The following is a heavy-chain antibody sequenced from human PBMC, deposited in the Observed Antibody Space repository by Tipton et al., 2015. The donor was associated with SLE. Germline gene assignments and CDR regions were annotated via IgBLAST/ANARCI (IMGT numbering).Heavy chain of an antibody. V-gene: IGHV4-4*07. D-gene: IGHD2-21*01. CDR1: GGSIIGYY. CDR3: ARDWGGEALDF. Sequence: LRLSCTVSGGSIIGYYWSWIRQPAGKGPEWIGRIYTGGRTIHNPSPDSRVTMSLDTSKSQFSLKLTSVTAADTAVYYCARDWGGEALDFWGQGTLVTVSS. J-gene: IGHJ4*02. CDR2: IYTGGRT.